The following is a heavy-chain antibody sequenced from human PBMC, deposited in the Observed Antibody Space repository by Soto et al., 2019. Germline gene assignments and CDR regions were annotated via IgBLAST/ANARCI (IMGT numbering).Heavy chain of an antibody. V-gene: IGHV3-21*01. CDR3: VRDGLDYYDTARLYFDK. J-gene: IGHJ4*02. CDR1: GFNFITYS. CDR2: ISSSAVYI. Sequence: PGGSLRLSXAASGFNFITYSLSWVRQAPGKGLEWVASISSSAVYIDYADSVKGRFTISRDNANNSLYLQMNSLRAEDTATYYCVRDGLDYYDTARLYFDKWGQGTLVTVSS. D-gene: IGHD3-22*01.